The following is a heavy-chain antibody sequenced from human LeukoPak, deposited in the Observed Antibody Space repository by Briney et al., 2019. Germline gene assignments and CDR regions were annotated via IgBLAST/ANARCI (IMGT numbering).Heavy chain of an antibody. CDR2: IYHSGST. V-gene: IGHV4-4*02. CDR3: ASLIRQGHYAMDV. CDR1: GGSISSSNW. J-gene: IGHJ6*02. Sequence: SETLYFTCAVAGGSISSSNWWRWVRQPPRKVLEWIGEIYHSGSTNYNPSLKSRVTISVDKSKNQFSLRLSSVTAADTAVYYCASLIRQGHYAMDVWGQGTMVTVSS.